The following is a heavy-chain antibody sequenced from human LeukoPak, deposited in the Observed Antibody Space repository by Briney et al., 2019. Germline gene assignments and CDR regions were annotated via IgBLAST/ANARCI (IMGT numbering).Heavy chain of an antibody. CDR1: GYTFTSYG. CDR3: ARAGIHLGYCSGGSCYTPDY. Sequence: ASVKVSCKASGYTFTSYGISWVRQAPGQGLEWMGWISAYNGNTNYAQKLQGRVTMTTDTSTSTAYMELRSLRSDDTAVYYCARAGIHLGYCSGGSCYTPDYWGQGTLVTVSS. V-gene: IGHV1-18*01. CDR2: ISAYNGNT. D-gene: IGHD2-15*01. J-gene: IGHJ4*02.